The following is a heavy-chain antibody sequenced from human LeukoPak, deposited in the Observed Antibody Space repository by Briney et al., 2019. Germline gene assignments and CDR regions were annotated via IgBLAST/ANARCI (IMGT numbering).Heavy chain of an antibody. CDR2: IYPADSDT. J-gene: IGHJ4*02. Sequence: GESLKISCQVSGYSFINYWIGWARQMPGKGLESMGIIYPADSDTTYSPSFQGQVTISADKSISTVYLQWSSLKASDTAMYYCARQSRDGSKTRGYYFDYWGQGTLVTVSS. V-gene: IGHV5-51*01. CDR3: ARQSRDGSKTRGYYFDY. D-gene: IGHD3-10*01. CDR1: GYSFINYW.